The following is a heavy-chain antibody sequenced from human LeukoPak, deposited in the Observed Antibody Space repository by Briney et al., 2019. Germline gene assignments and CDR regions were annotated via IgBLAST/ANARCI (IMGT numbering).Heavy chain of an antibody. CDR2: INPNSGGT. Sequence: ASVKVSCKAHGYTFTGSYMHWVRQAPGQGLEWMGWINPNSGGTNYTQKFQCRVTMTRDTSISTAYWELSRLRSDDTAVYYCARAKPKNMVRGLIMRIFFSSSRRHTRCSLDL. V-gene: IGHV1-2*02. D-gene: IGHD3-10*01. CDR1: GYTFTGSY. CDR3: ARAKPKNMVRGLIMRIFFSSSRRHTRCSLDL. J-gene: IGHJ2*01.